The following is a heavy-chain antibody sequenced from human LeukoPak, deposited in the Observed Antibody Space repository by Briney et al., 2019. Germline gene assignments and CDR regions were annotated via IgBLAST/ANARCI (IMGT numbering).Heavy chain of an antibody. CDR3: AKGGANWGSFDY. J-gene: IGHJ4*02. Sequence: PGGSLRLSCAASGFTFSSYSMSWVRQAPGKGLEWVSVIYSGGGTYYADSVKGRFTISRDNAKNSLYLQMNSLRAEDMALYYCAKGGANWGSFDYWGQGTLVTVSS. CDR2: IYSGGGT. D-gene: IGHD7-27*01. V-gene: IGHV3-53*05. CDR1: GFTFSSYS.